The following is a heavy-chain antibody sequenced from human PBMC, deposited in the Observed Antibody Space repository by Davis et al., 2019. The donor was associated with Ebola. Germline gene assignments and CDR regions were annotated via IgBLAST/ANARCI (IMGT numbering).Heavy chain of an antibody. CDR3: ARLVALYDNSGYAYLDY. V-gene: IGHV4-59*01. CDR2: SHYSGST. CDR1: GVSITSYY. D-gene: IGHD3-22*01. Sequence: GSLRLSCTVSGVSITSYYWSWVRQPPGKGLEWIGYSHYSGSTNYNPSLKSRVTISTDTSRSQLSLTLSSVTAADTAVYYCARLVALYDNSGYAYLDYWGQGILVTVSS. J-gene: IGHJ4*02.